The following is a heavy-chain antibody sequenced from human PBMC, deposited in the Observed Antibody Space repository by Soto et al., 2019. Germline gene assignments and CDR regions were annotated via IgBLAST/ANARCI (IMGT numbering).Heavy chain of an antibody. D-gene: IGHD4-17*01. J-gene: IGHJ4*02. CDR2: IVVGSGNT. Sequence: SVKVSGKASGFTFTSSAVQWVRQARGQRLEWIGWIVVGSGNTDYAQKFQERVTITRDMSTSTAYMELSSLRSEDTAVYYCAANTYGDLYYFDYWGQGTLVTVSS. CDR3: AANTYGDLYYFDY. CDR1: GFTFTSSA. V-gene: IGHV1-58*01.